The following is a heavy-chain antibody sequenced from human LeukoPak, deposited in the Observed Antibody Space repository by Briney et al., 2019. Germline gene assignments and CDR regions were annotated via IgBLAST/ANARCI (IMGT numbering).Heavy chain of an antibody. Sequence: QPGGSLRLSCEASGFTFSTYWMSWVRQAPGKGLEWVSAISGSGGSTYYADSVKGRFTISRDNSKNTLYLQMNSLRAEDTAVYYCAKGGRYYDSSGYYYWGQGTLVTVSS. J-gene: IGHJ4*02. CDR3: AKGGRYYDSSGYYY. D-gene: IGHD3-22*01. CDR2: ISGSGGST. V-gene: IGHV3-23*01. CDR1: GFTFSTYW.